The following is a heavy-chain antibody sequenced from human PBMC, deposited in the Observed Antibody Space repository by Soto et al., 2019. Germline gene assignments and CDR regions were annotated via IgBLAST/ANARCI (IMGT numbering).Heavy chain of an antibody. CDR1: GFTFSSYA. V-gene: IGHV3-23*01. D-gene: IGHD2-15*01. CDR2: IGLSGGST. J-gene: IGHJ4*02. Sequence: GGSLRLSCAASGFTFSSYAMIWVRQAPGKGLEWVSTIGLSGGSTYYADSVQGRFTISRDNSKNTLYLQMSSLRTEDTAVYYCAKDPPPQYCSGGSCYSFWGQGTLVTVSS. CDR3: AKDPPPQYCSGGSCYSF.